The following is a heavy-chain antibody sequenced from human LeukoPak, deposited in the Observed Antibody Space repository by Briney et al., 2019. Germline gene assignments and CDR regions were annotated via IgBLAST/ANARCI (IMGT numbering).Heavy chain of an antibody. D-gene: IGHD3/OR15-3a*01. CDR3: AKEAPTDYAFDI. J-gene: IGHJ3*02. V-gene: IGHV4-39*07. CDR1: GGSISSSSYY. CDR2: IYYSGST. Sequence: SETLSLTCTVSGGSISSSSYYWGWIRQPPGTGLEWIGSIYYSGSTYYNPSLKSRVTISVDTSKNQFSLKLSSVTAADTAVYYCAKEAPTDYAFDIWGQGTMVTVS.